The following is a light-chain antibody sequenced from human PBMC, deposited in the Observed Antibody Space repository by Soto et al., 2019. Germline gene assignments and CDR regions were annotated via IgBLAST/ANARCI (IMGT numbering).Light chain of an antibody. CDR2: AAS. J-gene: IGKJ1*01. CDR3: QQYGTSPPWT. Sequence: IVLTQSRGTLSFPPGGRENLTCRDIQSVSSSYLVWYQQKPGQAPRLLIYAASRRAPGIPDRFSASGSGTDFTLTISRLEPEDFAMYFCQQYGTSPPWTFGQVTMV. V-gene: IGKV3-20*01. CDR1: QSVSSSY.